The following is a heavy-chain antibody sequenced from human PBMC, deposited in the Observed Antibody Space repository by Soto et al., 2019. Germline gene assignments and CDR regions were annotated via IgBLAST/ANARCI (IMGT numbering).Heavy chain of an antibody. J-gene: IGHJ6*02. D-gene: IGHD3-10*01. CDR3: ARLTRSAGGYYYYYYGMDV. V-gene: IGHV5-10-1*01. CDR2: IDPSDSYT. Sequence: PGESLKISCKGSGYSFTSYWISWVRQMPGKGLEWMGRIDPSDSYTNYSPSFQGHVTISADKSISTAYLQWSSLKASDTAMYYCARLTRSAGGYYYYYYGMDVWGQGTTVTVSS. CDR1: GYSFTSYW.